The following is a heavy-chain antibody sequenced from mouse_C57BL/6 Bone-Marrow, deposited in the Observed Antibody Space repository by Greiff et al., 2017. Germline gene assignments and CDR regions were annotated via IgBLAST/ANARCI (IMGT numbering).Heavy chain of an antibody. J-gene: IGHJ4*01. CDR1: GFTFSDYG. Sequence: DVMLVESGGGLVKPGGSLKLSCAASGFTFSDYGMHWVRQAPEKGLEWVAYISSGSSTIYYADTVKGRFTISRDNAKNTLFLQMTRLRSEDTAMYYCARDDWDYAMDYWGQGTSVTVSS. V-gene: IGHV5-17*01. D-gene: IGHD4-1*01. CDR3: ARDDWDYAMDY. CDR2: ISSGSSTI.